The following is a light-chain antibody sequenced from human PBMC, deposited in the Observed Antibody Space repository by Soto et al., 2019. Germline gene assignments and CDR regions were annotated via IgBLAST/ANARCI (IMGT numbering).Light chain of an antibody. Sequence: EIVLTQSPGTLSLSPGEGATVSCRVSQSINSKSLVCYQRKFGQAPRLLIYNTSTRATGIPDRFSGSGSGTDFTLSISGLEPEDFDVYYCQHYGGSFIFGPGTKVDFK. CDR1: QSINSKS. CDR2: NTS. J-gene: IGKJ3*01. CDR3: QHYGGSFI. V-gene: IGKV3-20*01.